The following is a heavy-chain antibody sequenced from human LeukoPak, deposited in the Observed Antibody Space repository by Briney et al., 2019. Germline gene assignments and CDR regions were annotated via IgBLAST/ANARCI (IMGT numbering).Heavy chain of an antibody. Sequence: GGSLRLSCAASGFTVIANYMSWVRQAPGKGLEWVSVIYIGGNTYYADSVKGRFTISGDNSKNTLYLQMNSLRAEDTAVYYCAREPGYCSGGSCFGVYAFDIWGQGTMVTVSS. D-gene: IGHD2-15*01. CDR3: AREPGYCSGGSCFGVYAFDI. V-gene: IGHV3-53*01. CDR2: IYIGGNT. J-gene: IGHJ3*02. CDR1: GFTVIANY.